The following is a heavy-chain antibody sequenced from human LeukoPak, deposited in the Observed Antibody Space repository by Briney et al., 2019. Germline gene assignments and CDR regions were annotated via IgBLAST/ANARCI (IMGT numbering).Heavy chain of an antibody. V-gene: IGHV4-39*07. CDR2: IYYSGST. D-gene: IGHD3-16*01. CDR3: ARVDQELWQNFDY. Sequence: SETLSLTCTVSGGSISSSSYYWGWIRQPPGKGLEWIGSIYYSGSTNYNPSLKSRVTMSVDTSKNQFSLKLRSVTAADTAVYYCARVDQELWQNFDYWGQGTLVTVSS. CDR1: GGSISSSSYY. J-gene: IGHJ4*02.